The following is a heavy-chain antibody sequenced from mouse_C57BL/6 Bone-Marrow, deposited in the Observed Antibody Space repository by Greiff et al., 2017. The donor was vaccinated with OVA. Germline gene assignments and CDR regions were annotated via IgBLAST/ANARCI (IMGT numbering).Heavy chain of an antibody. Sequence: QVQLQQSGAELARPGASVKLSCKASGYTFTSYGISWVKQRTGQGLEWIGEIYPRSGNTYYNEKFKGKATLTADKSSCTAYMELRSLTSEDSAVYFVARATTVVEAAYYVDYWGQGTTLTVSS. V-gene: IGHV1-81*01. CDR2: IYPRSGNT. D-gene: IGHD1-1*01. J-gene: IGHJ2*01. CDR3: ARATTVVEAAYYVDY. CDR1: GYTFTSYG.